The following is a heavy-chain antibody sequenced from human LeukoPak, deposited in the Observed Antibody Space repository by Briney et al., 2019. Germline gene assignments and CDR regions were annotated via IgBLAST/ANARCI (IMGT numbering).Heavy chain of an antibody. CDR2: LSNNDNSI. CDR1: GSTLSRYE. D-gene: IGHD3-22*01. CDR3: ARQNYYDSTAYYYFDS. J-gene: IGHJ4*02. Sequence: GGSLRLSRAASGSTLSRYEMISVRQAPGKGLEWISYLSNNDNSIRYAESVKGRFTISRDNAENSLYLQMNSLRVEDTAVYFCARQNYYDSTAYYYFDSWGQGTLVAASS. V-gene: IGHV3-48*03.